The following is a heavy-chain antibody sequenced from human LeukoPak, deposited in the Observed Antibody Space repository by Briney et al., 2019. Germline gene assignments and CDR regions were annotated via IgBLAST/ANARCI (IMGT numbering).Heavy chain of an antibody. V-gene: IGHV3-7*05. CDR3: ARDMLRGVAEIDS. CDR1: GFIFSSHW. J-gene: IGHJ4*02. Sequence: GGSLRLSCAASGFIFSSHWMSWVRQAPGKGLEWVANIKQDGSETPYVDSVRGRFTISRDNAKNSLYLQMNSLRAEDTAVYYCARDMLRGVAEIDSWGQGILVTVSS. D-gene: IGHD3-10*01. CDR2: IKQDGSET.